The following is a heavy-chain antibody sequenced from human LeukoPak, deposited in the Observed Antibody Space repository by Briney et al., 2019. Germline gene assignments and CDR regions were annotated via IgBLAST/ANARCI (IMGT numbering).Heavy chain of an antibody. D-gene: IGHD3-10*01. V-gene: IGHV1-24*01. J-gene: IGHJ6*02. CDR2: FDPEDAET. Sequence: GASVKVSCKVSGYTLTELSMHWVRQAPGKGLEKMGGFDPEDAETIYAQKFQGRVTMTEDTSTDTAYMELSSQRSEDTAVYYCATASHYGSGTTKLYYYSYGMDVWGQGTTVTVSS. CDR1: GYTLTELS. CDR3: ATASHYGSGTTKLYYYSYGMDV.